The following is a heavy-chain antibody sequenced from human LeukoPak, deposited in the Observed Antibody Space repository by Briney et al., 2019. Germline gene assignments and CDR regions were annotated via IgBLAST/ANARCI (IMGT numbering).Heavy chain of an antibody. J-gene: IGHJ5*02. Sequence: SETLSLTCTVSGGFISSYYWSWIRQPAGKGLEWIGRIYTSGSTNYNPSLKSRVTMSVDTSKNQFSLKLSSVTAADTAVYYCARDIVVVPAAMAGWFDPRGQGTLVTVSS. V-gene: IGHV4-4*07. CDR2: IYTSGST. CDR3: ARDIVVVPAAMAGWFDP. D-gene: IGHD2-2*01. CDR1: GGFISSYY.